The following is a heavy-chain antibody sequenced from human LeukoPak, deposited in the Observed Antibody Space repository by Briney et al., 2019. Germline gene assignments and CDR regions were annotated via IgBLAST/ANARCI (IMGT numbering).Heavy chain of an antibody. D-gene: IGHD1-1*01. V-gene: IGHV4-59*12. CDR2: IYYSGST. CDR1: SGSISSYY. J-gene: IGHJ4*02. CDR3: ASGVRYFDY. Sequence: SETLSLTCTVSSGSISSYYWSWIRQPPGKGLEWIGYIYYSGSTNYNPSLKSRVTISVDTSKNQFSLKLSSVTAADTAVYYCASGVRYFDYWGQGTLVTVSS.